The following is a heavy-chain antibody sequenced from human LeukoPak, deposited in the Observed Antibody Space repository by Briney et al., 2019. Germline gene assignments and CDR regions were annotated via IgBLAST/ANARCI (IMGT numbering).Heavy chain of an antibody. CDR2: IYTSGST. CDR1: GGSISSYY. D-gene: IGHD3-22*01. J-gene: IGHJ3*02. Sequence: PSETLSLTCTVSGGSISSYYWSWIRQPAGKGLEWIGRIYTSGSTNYNPSLKSRVTMSVDTSKNQFSLKLSSVTAADTAVYYCARERYYYDSSGHRGAFDIWGQGTMATVSS. CDR3: ARERYYYDSSGHRGAFDI. V-gene: IGHV4-4*07.